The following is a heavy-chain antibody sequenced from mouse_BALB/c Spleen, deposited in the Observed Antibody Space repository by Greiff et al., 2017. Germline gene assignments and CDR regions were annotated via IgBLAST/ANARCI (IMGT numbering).Heavy chain of an antibody. Sequence: VQLQQSGAELVKPGASVKLSCTASGFNIKDTYMHWVKQRPEQGLEWIGRIDPANGNTKYDPKFQGKATITADTSSNTAYLQLSSLTSEDTAVYNVVPDSTGVGWLGSGGKGTLVTVS. CDR2: IDPANGNT. CDR1: GFNIKDTY. D-gene: IGHD2-1*01. J-gene: IGHJ3*01. CDR3: VPDSTGVGWLGS. V-gene: IGHV14-3*02.